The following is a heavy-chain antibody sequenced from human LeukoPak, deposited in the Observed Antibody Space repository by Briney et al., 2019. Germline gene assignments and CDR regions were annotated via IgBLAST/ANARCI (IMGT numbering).Heavy chain of an antibody. J-gene: IGHJ4*02. D-gene: IGHD1-26*01. CDR1: GFTFSSFG. CDR2: ISGSGGST. V-gene: IGHV3-23*01. CDR3: AKARGSYSFDF. Sequence: GGSLRLSCAASGFTFSSFGMSWVRQAPGEGQEWVSAISGSGGSTYYADSVKGRFTISRDNSKTTLFLQMKSLRAEDTAIYYCAKARGSYSFDFWGQGTLVTVSS.